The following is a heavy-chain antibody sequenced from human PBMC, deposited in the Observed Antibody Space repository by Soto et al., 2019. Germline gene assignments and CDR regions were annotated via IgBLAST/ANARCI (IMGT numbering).Heavy chain of an antibody. CDR2: ISGSGGST. J-gene: IGHJ4*02. Sequence: PGGSLRLSCAASGFTFSNYAMSWVRQAPGKGLEWVSVISGSGGSTYYADSVKGRFTISRDNSKNTLYLQINSLRAEDTAVYYCAKHLGKHDYSDYTVIAYWGQGTLVTVSS. V-gene: IGHV3-23*01. D-gene: IGHD4-17*01. CDR3: AKHLGKHDYSDYTVIAY. CDR1: GFTFSNYA.